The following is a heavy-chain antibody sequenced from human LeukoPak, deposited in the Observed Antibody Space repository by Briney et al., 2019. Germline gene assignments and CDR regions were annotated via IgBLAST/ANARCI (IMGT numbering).Heavy chain of an antibody. V-gene: IGHV1-69*06. CDR2: IIPIFGTA. CDR1: GGTFSSYA. D-gene: IGHD2-21*02. CDR3: ATVGVDIVVVTYAFDI. J-gene: IGHJ3*02. Sequence: VASVKVSCKASGGTFSSYAISWVRQAPGQGLEWMGGIIPIFGTANYAQKFQGRVTMTEDTSTDTAYMELSSLRSEDTAVYYCATVGVDIVVVTYAFDIWGQGTMVTVSS.